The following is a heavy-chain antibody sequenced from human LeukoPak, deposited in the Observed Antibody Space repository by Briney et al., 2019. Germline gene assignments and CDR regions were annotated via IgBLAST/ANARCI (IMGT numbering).Heavy chain of an antibody. J-gene: IGHJ5*02. Sequence: GGSLRLSCAASGFTFSSHWMSWVRQAPGKGLEWVANIKQDGSEKYYVDSVKGRFTISRDNAKNSLYLQMNSLRAEDTAVYYCARERAIVVVLAAPNWFDPWGQGTLVTVSS. D-gene: IGHD2-2*01. CDR2: IKQDGSEK. V-gene: IGHV3-7*03. CDR1: GFTFSSHW. CDR3: ARERAIVVVLAAPNWFDP.